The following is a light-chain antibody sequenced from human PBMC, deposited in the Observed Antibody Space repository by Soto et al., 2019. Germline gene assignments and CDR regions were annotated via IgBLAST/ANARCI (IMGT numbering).Light chain of an antibody. CDR3: QQYNTGPHLT. Sequence: EIVMTQSPATLSVSPGERATLSCRASQSVSSNLAWYQQKPGQAPRLLIYGASTRATGIPARFSGSGSGTEFTLTNSSLQSEDFAVYSCQQYNTGPHLTFGQGTKVEIK. CDR1: QSVSSN. V-gene: IGKV3-15*01. CDR2: GAS. J-gene: IGKJ1*01.